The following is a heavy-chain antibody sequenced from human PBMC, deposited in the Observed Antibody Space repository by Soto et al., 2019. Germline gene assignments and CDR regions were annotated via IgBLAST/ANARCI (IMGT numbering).Heavy chain of an antibody. D-gene: IGHD5-12*01. Sequence: SETLSLTCTVSGGSISSYYWSWIRQPPGKGLEWIGNIHYNGNTKYNPSLKSRVSMSVDTSKNQFSLRLISVTAADTAKYFCAREGNLGRWLQPLDFWGQGTLVTVYS. V-gene: IGHV4-59*01. J-gene: IGHJ4*02. CDR2: IHYNGNT. CDR1: GGSISSYY. CDR3: AREGNLGRWLQPLDF.